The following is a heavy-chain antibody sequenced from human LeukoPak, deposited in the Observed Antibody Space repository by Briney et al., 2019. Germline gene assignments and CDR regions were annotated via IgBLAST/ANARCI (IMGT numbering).Heavy chain of an antibody. Sequence: GGSLRLSCAASGFTFSSYGMHWVRQAPGKGLEWVAFIRYDGSNKYYADSVKGRFTISRDNSKNTLYLQMNSLRAEDTAVYYCAKDPSWIRYFDWTPPGYWGQGTLVTVSS. CDR2: IRYDGSNK. J-gene: IGHJ4*02. D-gene: IGHD3-9*01. CDR3: AKDPSWIRYFDWTPPGY. V-gene: IGHV3-30*02. CDR1: GFTFSSYG.